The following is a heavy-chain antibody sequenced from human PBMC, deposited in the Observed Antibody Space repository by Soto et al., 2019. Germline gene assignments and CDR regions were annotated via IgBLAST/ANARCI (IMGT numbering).Heavy chain of an antibody. Sequence: EVQLVESGGVLAQPGGSLRLSCAASGFTFNTFGMNWVRQAPGKGLEWISYISVTSTTIHYADSVKGRFAISRDNAKNSLYLAMDSLRVEDTAVYYCARDGAMTGVFDYWGPGTVVTVSS. CDR1: GFTFNTFG. J-gene: IGHJ4*02. V-gene: IGHV3-48*01. D-gene: IGHD3-9*01. CDR3: ARDGAMTGVFDY. CDR2: ISVTSTTI.